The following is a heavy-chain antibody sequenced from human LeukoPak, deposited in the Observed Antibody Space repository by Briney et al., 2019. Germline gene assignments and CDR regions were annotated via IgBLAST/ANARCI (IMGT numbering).Heavy chain of an antibody. D-gene: IGHD1-26*01. CDR2: IYYSGST. V-gene: IGHV4-59*08. CDR1: GGSISSYY. CDR3: ARARIVGATWDAFDI. J-gene: IGHJ3*02. Sequence: KTSETLSLTCTVSGGSISSYYWSWIRQPPGKGLEWIGYIYYSGSTNYNPSLKSRVTISVDTSKNQFSLKLTSVTAADTAVYYCARARIVGATWDAFDIWGQGTMVTVSS.